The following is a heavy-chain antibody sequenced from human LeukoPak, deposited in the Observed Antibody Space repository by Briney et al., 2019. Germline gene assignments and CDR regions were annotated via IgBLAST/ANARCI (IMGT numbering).Heavy chain of an antibody. D-gene: IGHD3-9*01. V-gene: IGHV3-48*03. CDR2: ISSSGSTI. J-gene: IGHJ4*02. CDR1: GFTFSSYE. Sequence: PGGSLRLSCAASGFTFSSYEMNWVRQAPGKGLEWVSYISSSGSTIYYADSVKGRFTISRDNAKNSLYPQMNSLRAEDTAVYYCARDTPDYDILTGYYINYFDYWGQGTLVTVSS. CDR3: ARDTPDYDILTGYYINYFDY.